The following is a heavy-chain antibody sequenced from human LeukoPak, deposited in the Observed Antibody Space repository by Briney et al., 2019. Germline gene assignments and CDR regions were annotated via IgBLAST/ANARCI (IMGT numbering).Heavy chain of an antibody. CDR1: GFTFSDYY. CDR2: ISSSGSTI. D-gene: IGHD5-24*01. Sequence: EGSLRLSCAASGFTFSDYYMSWIRQAPGKGLEWVSYISSSGSTIYYADSVKGRFTISRDNAKNSLYLKMNSLRAEDTAVYYCARVATRPLEDGYNFLPLYYFDYWGQGTLVTVSS. CDR3: ARVATRPLEDGYNFLPLYYFDY. J-gene: IGHJ4*02. V-gene: IGHV3-11*01.